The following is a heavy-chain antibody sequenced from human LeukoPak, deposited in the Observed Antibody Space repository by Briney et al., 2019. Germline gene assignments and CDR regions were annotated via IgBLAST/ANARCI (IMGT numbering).Heavy chain of an antibody. J-gene: IGHJ3*02. CDR2: INPNSGGT. D-gene: IGHD3-9*01. V-gene: IGHV1-2*04. Sequence: GASVKVSCKASGYTFTGYYMHWVRQAPGQGLEWMGWINPNSGGTNYAQKFQGWVTMTTDTSTSTAYMELRSLRSDDTAVYYCARDFVLRYFDWTDAFDIWGQGTMVTVSS. CDR1: GYTFTGYY. CDR3: ARDFVLRYFDWTDAFDI.